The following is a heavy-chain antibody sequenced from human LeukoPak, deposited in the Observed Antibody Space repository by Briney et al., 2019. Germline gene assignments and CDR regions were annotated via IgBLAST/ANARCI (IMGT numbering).Heavy chain of an antibody. CDR3: AREEMATIGGPAFDY. CDR2: ISYDGSNK. Sequence: PGGSLRLSCAASGFTFSSYAMHWVRQAPGKGLEWVAVISYDGSNKYYADSVKGRFTISRDNSKNTLYLQMNSLRAEDTAVYYCAREEMATIGGPAFDYWGQGTLVTVSS. CDR1: GFTFSSYA. V-gene: IGHV3-30-3*01. D-gene: IGHD5-24*01. J-gene: IGHJ4*02.